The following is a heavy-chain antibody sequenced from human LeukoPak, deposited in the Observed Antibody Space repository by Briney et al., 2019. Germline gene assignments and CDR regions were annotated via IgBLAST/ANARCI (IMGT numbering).Heavy chain of an antibody. Sequence: SETLSLTCTVSGASISSYYWSWIRQPPGKGLEWFGCIYYSGSTNYNPSLKSRVTISVDTSKNQFSLRLSSVTAADTAVYYCARHRYYYDSSGYYYQPWGQGTLVTVSS. CDR3: ARHRYYYDSSGYYYQP. CDR1: GASISSYY. CDR2: IYYSGST. J-gene: IGHJ5*02. D-gene: IGHD3-22*01. V-gene: IGHV4-59*01.